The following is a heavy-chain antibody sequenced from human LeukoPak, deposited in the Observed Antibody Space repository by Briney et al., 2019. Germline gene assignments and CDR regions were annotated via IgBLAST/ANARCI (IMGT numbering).Heavy chain of an antibody. CDR3: ARNNSGPFDP. CDR1: GFKFSSYG. D-gene: IGHD6-25*01. J-gene: IGHJ5*02. V-gene: IGHV3-30*02. Sequence: PGGSLRLSCAASGFKFSSYGMHWVRQAPGKGLEWVTYIRYDGSYKSYADSVKGRFTISRDNSKSTLYLQMNSLRAEDTAVYYCARNNSGPFDPWGQGTLVTVSS. CDR2: IRYDGSYK.